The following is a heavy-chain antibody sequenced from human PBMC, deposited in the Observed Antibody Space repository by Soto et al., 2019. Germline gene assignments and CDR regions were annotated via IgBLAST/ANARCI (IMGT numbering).Heavy chain of an antibody. J-gene: IGHJ4*02. V-gene: IGHV5-51*01. Sequence: GESLKISCKGPGYSFTSYWIGWVRQMPGKGLEWMGIIYPGDSDTRYSPSFQGQVTISADKSISTAYLQWSSLKASDTAMYYCARWKHSSSSFIDYWGQGTLVTVSS. CDR1: GYSFTSYW. CDR2: IYPGDSDT. D-gene: IGHD6-6*01. CDR3: ARWKHSSSSFIDY.